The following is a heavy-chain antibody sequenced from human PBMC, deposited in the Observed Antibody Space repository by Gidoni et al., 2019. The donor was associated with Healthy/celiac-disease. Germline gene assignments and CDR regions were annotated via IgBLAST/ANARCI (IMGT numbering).Heavy chain of an antibody. CDR2: IYSGVST. D-gene: IGHD2-21*01. CDR3: ARIPVISGGY. J-gene: IGHJ4*02. V-gene: IGHV3-53*02. CDR1: GFTVSSNY. Sequence: EVKLVETGGGLIQPGGSLRLSCAASGFTVSSNYMSWVRQAPGKGLGWVSVIYSGVSTYYADSVKGRFTISRDNSNNTLYLQMNSLRAEDTAVYYCARIPVISGGYWGQGTLVTVSS.